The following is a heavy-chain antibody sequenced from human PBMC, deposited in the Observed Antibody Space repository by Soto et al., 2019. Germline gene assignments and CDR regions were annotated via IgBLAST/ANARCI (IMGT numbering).Heavy chain of an antibody. J-gene: IGHJ6*03. CDR3: AREQRGYSGYDYEAYYYYMDV. V-gene: IGHV3-48*01. Sequence: GGSLRLSCAASGFTFSSYSMNWVRQAPGKGLEWVSYISSSSSTIYYADSVKGRFTISRDNAKNSLYLQMNSLRAEDTAVYYCAREQRGYSGYDYEAYYYYMDVWGKGTTVTVSS. D-gene: IGHD5-12*01. CDR2: ISSSSSTI. CDR1: GFTFSSYS.